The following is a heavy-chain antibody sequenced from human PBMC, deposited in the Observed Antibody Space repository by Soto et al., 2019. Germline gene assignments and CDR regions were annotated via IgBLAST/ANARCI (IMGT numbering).Heavy chain of an antibody. J-gene: IGHJ2*01. D-gene: IGHD2-15*01. CDR1: GASFTGYY. CDR3: ARYGGTAIWYFDI. V-gene: IGHV4-34*01. Sequence: QVRLQQWGAGLLKPSETLSLTCAVYGASFTGYYWTWLRQPPGKGLEWIGEVSHSGTTKYNPSLKRRVNLSLDTSKSQFSLELTSVTAADTAVYYCARYGGTAIWYFDIWGRGTAVSVSS. CDR2: VSHSGTT.